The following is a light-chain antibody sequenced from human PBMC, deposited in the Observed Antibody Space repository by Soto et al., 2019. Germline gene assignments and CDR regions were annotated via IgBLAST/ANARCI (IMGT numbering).Light chain of an antibody. J-gene: IGLJ2*01. CDR1: NSNIGANT. V-gene: IGLV1-44*01. CDR3: AAWDDSLNGVV. CDR2: SNS. Sequence: QSVLTQPPSASGTPGQRVTISCSGSNSNIGANTVNWYQHLPGTAPKLLIYSNSQRPSGVPDRFSGSKSGTSASLAISGLQSEDEADYYCAAWDDSLNGVVFGGGTKLTV.